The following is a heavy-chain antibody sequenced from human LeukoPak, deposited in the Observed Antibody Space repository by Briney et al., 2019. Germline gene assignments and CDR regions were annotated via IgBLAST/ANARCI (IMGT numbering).Heavy chain of an antibody. Sequence: SETLSLTCTVSGDSISSSAYYWVWIRQPPGKGLEWIGTITNTGNTYSNPSLKSRVTISIDTSKTQISLKLTSVTAADTAVFYCARKTPGTSVDVWGQGTPVTVSS. CDR2: ITNTGNT. D-gene: IGHD3-10*01. J-gene: IGHJ6*02. CDR1: GDSISSSAYY. CDR3: ARKTPGTSVDV. V-gene: IGHV4-39*01.